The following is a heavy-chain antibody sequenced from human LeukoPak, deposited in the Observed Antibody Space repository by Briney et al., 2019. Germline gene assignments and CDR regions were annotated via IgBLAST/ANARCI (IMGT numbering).Heavy chain of an antibody. V-gene: IGHV4-59*01. Sequence: SETLSLTCTVSGGSISSYYWSWIRQPPGKGLEWIGYIYYSGSTNYNPSLKSRVTISVDTSKNQFSLKLSSVTAADTAVYYCARASVDIRLDYWGQGTLVTVSS. CDR3: ARASVDIRLDY. J-gene: IGHJ4*02. D-gene: IGHD5-12*01. CDR2: IYYSGST. CDR1: GGSISSYY.